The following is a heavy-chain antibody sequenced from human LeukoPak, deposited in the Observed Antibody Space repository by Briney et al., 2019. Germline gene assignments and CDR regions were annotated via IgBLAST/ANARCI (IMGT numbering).Heavy chain of an antibody. CDR1: GGTFSSYG. J-gene: IGHJ3*02. CDR3: ARDSSGWYPGAFDI. Sequence: ASVKVSCKASGGTFSSYGISWVRQAPGQGLEWMGRIIPILGIANYAQKFQGRVTITADKSTSTAYMELSSLRSEDTAVYYCARDSSGWYPGAFDIWGQGTMVTVSS. V-gene: IGHV1-69*04. D-gene: IGHD6-19*01. CDR2: IIPILGIA.